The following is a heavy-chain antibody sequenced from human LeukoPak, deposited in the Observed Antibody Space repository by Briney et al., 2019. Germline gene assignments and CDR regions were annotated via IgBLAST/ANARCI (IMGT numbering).Heavy chain of an antibody. Sequence: GRSLRLSCAASGFTFSSYGMHWVRQAPGKGLEWVAVIWYDGSNKYYADSVKDRFTISRDNSKNTLYLQMNSLRAEDTAVYYCARIATPQRVYGMDVWGQGTTVTVSS. CDR1: GFTFSSYG. J-gene: IGHJ6*01. CDR3: ARIATPQRVYGMDV. V-gene: IGHV3-33*01. D-gene: IGHD6-13*01. CDR2: IWYDGSNK.